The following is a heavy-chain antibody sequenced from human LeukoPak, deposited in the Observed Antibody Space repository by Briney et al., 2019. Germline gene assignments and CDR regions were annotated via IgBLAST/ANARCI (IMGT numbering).Heavy chain of an antibody. Sequence: SETLSLTCAVYGESFSGHYWTWIRKPPGKGLEWIGEINHSGSTTSNPSLNNRVTISVDTSKNHFSLKLTSVTAADTAVYYCARPRYGSGSLDSWGQGTLVTVSS. V-gene: IGHV4-34*01. J-gene: IGHJ4*02. CDR1: GESFSGHY. CDR3: ARPRYGSGSLDS. D-gene: IGHD3-10*01. CDR2: INHSGST.